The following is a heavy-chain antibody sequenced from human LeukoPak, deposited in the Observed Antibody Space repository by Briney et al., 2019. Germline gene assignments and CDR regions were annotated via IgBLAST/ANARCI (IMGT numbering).Heavy chain of an antibody. Sequence: SETLSLTCTVSGGSISSYYWSWIRQPPGKGLEWIGYIYYSGSTNYNPSLKSRVTISVDTSKNQFSLKLSSVTAADTAVYYCAREWEGGYSYVRLFSYTDVWGKGTTVTISS. D-gene: IGHD5-18*01. CDR2: IYYSGST. CDR3: AREWEGGYSYVRLFSYTDV. CDR1: GGSISSYY. J-gene: IGHJ6*03. V-gene: IGHV4-59*01.